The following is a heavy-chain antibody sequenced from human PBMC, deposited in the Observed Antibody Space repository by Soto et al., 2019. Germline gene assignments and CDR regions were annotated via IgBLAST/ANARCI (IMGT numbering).Heavy chain of an antibody. Sequence: EVQLVETGGGLIQPGGSLRLSCAASGFTVSSNYMSWVRQAPGKGLEWVSVIYSGGSTYYADSVKGRFTISRDNPKNTLYLQMNSLRAEDTAVYYCARVPSLTGTSAVGMDVWGQGTTVTVSS. V-gene: IGHV3-53*02. CDR1: GFTVSSNY. CDR2: IYSGGST. CDR3: ARVPSLTGTSAVGMDV. J-gene: IGHJ6*02. D-gene: IGHD1-20*01.